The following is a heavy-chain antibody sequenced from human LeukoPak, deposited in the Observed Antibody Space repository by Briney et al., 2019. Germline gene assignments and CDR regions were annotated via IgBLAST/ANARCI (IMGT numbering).Heavy chain of an antibody. D-gene: IGHD6-19*01. V-gene: IGHV1-8*01. Sequence: GASVKVSCKASGYSFTNFDINWVRQATGQGLEWMGWMNPNSDNKGYAQQFQGRVSMTMNTSITTAYMELSSLRSEDTAVYYCARGPQWRGDYYYMDVWGRGNTVTVSS. J-gene: IGHJ6*03. CDR1: GYSFTNFD. CDR2: MNPNSDNK. CDR3: ARGPQWRGDYYYMDV.